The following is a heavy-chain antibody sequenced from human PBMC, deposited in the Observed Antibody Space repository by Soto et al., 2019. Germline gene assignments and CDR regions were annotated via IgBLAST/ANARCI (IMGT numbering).Heavy chain of an antibody. D-gene: IGHD6-19*01. CDR3: SRAGDSSGWSDAFDI. J-gene: IGHJ3*02. CDR2: INPSGGGT. Sequence: XSVKVSCKASGYTFTSYYINLVRHAPGQGLERTGVINPSGGGTNLAQEFQGRLTMTSDTSTSTVYMELSSLRSEDTAVYYCSRAGDSSGWSDAFDIWGQGTMVTVSS. CDR1: GYTFTSYY. V-gene: IGHV1-46*03.